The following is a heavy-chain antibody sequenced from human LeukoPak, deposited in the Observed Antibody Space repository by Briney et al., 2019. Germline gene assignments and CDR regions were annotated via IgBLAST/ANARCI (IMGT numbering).Heavy chain of an antibody. CDR1: GFSFKDTG. J-gene: IGHJ4*02. D-gene: IGHD5-18*01. CDR2: IWYDGSNK. CDR3: ASLGYSFGYEQPDY. V-gene: IGHV3-33*01. Sequence: GGSLRLSCAASGFSFKDTGMHWVRQAPGKGLEWVAVIWYDGSNKYYADSVKGRFTISRDNSKNTLYLQMNSLRAEDTAVYHCASLGYSFGYEQPDYWGQGTLVTVSS.